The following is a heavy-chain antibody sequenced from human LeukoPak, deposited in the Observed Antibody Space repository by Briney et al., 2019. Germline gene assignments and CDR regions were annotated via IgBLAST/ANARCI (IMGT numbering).Heavy chain of an antibody. J-gene: IGHJ4*02. V-gene: IGHV4-59*12. D-gene: IGHD3-10*01. CDR2: VYYSGTT. CDR1: SGSISTYY. CDR3: ARGQAVRGMLRGVTKYFLDY. Sequence: SETLSLTCTVSSGSISTYYWGWIRQPPGKGLEWIGCVYYSGTTYYNPSLKSRVTISVDTSKNHFSLNLTSVTAADTAVYYCARGQAVRGMLRGVTKYFLDYWGQETLVTVSS.